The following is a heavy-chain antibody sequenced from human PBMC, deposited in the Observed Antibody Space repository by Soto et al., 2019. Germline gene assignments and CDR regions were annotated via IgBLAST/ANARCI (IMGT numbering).Heavy chain of an antibody. CDR1: GGTFVRHV. V-gene: IGHV1-69*09. Sequence: QVQLVQSGAEVKKPESSVKVSCKTSGGTFVRHVISWVRQAPGQGPEWMGKINPLSGIPNYAQKFQDRATFTADTDSSTAYMELSSLRSDDTAVYYCATPACAATWCTHSLNLDHCGQGTLVTVSS. D-gene: IGHD2-2*01. CDR3: ATPACAATWCTHSLNLDH. CDR2: INPLSGIP. J-gene: IGHJ4*02.